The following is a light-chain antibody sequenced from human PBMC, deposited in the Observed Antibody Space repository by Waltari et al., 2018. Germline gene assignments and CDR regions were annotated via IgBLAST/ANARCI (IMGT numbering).Light chain of an antibody. CDR3: QHYRSSPPP. CDR1: QSVSSSY. V-gene: IGKV3-20*01. CDR2: GAS. Sequence: EIVLTQSPGTLSLSPGERPTLSCRASQSVSSSYLAWYQQEPGQAPRLLIYGASNRAAGIPDRFSGGGSGTDFTLTISRLEPEDFAVYYCQHYRSSPPPFGQGTNVEIK. J-gene: IGKJ1*01.